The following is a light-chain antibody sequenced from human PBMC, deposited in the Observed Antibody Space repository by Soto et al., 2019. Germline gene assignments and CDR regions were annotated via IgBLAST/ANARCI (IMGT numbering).Light chain of an antibody. V-gene: IGKV1-39*01. J-gene: IGKJ4*01. CDR1: QSVSTY. CDR3: QEGSTLLT. Sequence: DIQMTQSPSSLSTSVGDRVTITCRTSQSVSTYLNWYQQRPGKAPKLLIYGASSLQSGVPSRFSGSGSGTHFTLTISSLRPEDFATYYCQEGSTLLTFGGGTKVDIK. CDR2: GAS.